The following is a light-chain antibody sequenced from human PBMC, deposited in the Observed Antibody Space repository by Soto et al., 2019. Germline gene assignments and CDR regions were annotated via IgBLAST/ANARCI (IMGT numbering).Light chain of an antibody. CDR1: QTISNY. V-gene: IGKV1-39*01. CDR3: QQYNSYYPGWT. J-gene: IGKJ1*01. CDR2: GAS. Sequence: DIQMTQSPSSLSASVGDRVTMACRASQTISNYVNWYQQKPGKAPNLLIFGASGLQSGVPSRFTGSRSGTDFTLTINGLQPEDFATYYCQQYNSYYPGWTFGQGTKVDIK.